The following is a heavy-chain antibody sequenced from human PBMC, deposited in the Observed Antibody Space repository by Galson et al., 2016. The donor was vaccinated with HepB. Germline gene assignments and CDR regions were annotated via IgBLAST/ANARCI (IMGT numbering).Heavy chain of an antibody. CDR2: ITVYNGKT. CDR3: SRDFSGSGPYETSGDYLDP. D-gene: IGHD3-10*01. CDR1: GYTFISYA. J-gene: IGHJ5*02. Sequence: SCKASGYTFISYAISWVRQAPGQGLEWMGRITVYNGKTEYAQRLQDRVTLTTDISTTTAYMEVRSLTSDDTAVYYCSRDFSGSGPYETSGDYLDPWGQGTLVTVSS. V-gene: IGHV1-18*01.